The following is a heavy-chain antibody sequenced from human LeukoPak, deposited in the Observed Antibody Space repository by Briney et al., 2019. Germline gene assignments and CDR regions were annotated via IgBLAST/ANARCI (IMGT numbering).Heavy chain of an antibody. CDR1: GFTFSNAW. CDR2: IKSKTDGGTT. Sequence: GGSLRLSCAASGFTFSNAWMSWVRQAPGKGLEWVGRIKSKTDGGTTDYAAPVKGRFTISRDDSKNTLYLQMNSLKTEDTAVYYCTTGCLYGSGRNKHDPVDNGGQGPRVTVSS. J-gene: IGHJ4*02. V-gene: IGHV3-15*01. CDR3: TTGCLYGSGRNKHDPVDN. D-gene: IGHD3-10*01.